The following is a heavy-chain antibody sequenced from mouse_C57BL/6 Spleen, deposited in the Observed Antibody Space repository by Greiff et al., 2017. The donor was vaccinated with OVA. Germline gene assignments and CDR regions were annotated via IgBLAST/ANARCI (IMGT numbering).Heavy chain of an antibody. J-gene: IGHJ4*01. CDR1: GYTFTSYD. D-gene: IGHD1-1*01. CDR3: ARSDYYGNYYAMDY. CDR2: IYPRDGST. Sequence: VQLQQSGPELVKPGASVKLSCKASGYTFTSYDINWVKQRPGQGLEWIGWIYPRDGSTKYNVKFKGKATLTVDTSSSTAYMELHSLTSEDSAVYFCARSDYYGNYYAMDYWGQGTSVTVSS. V-gene: IGHV1-85*01.